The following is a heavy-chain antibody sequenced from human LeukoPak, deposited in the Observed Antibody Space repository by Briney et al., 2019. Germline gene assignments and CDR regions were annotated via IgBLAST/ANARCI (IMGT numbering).Heavy chain of an antibody. CDR2: ISYDGSNK. V-gene: IGHV3-30*18. CDR3: AKDPSVPYYGDYAPP. CDR1: GFTFSSYG. Sequence: GRSLRLSCAASGFTFSSYGMHWVRQAPGKGLEWVAVISYDGSNKYYADSVKSRFTISRDNSKNTLYLQMNSLRAEDTAVYYCAKDPSVPYYGDYAPPWGQGTLVTVSS. D-gene: IGHD4-17*01. J-gene: IGHJ5*02.